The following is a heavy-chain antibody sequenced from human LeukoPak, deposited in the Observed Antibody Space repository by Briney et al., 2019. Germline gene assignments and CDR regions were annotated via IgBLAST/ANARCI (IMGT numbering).Heavy chain of an antibody. J-gene: IGHJ2*01. Sequence: GGSLRLSCAASGFTFSRYWMNWVRQAPGKGLGWVANIKQDGSEKSYVDSVKGRFTISRDNAKNSLYLQMNSLRAEDTALYYCAKDTGITMVRGVIEWYFDLWGRGTLVTVSS. CDR3: AKDTGITMVRGVIEWYFDL. CDR1: GFTFSRYW. V-gene: IGHV3-7*03. D-gene: IGHD3-10*01. CDR2: IKQDGSEK.